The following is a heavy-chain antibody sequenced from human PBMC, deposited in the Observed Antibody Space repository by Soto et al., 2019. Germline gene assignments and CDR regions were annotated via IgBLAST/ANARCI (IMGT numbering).Heavy chain of an antibody. Sequence: EVQLLESGGGLVQPGGSLRLSCAASGFTFSSYAMSWVRQAPGKGLEWVSAISGSGGSTYYADSVKGRFTISRDNSKNTLYLQMNSLRAEDTAVYYCAKISNEELELGLWYYYYMDVWGKGTTVTVSS. CDR3: AKISNEELELGLWYYYYMDV. J-gene: IGHJ6*03. CDR1: GFTFSSYA. CDR2: ISGSGGST. D-gene: IGHD1-7*01. V-gene: IGHV3-23*01.